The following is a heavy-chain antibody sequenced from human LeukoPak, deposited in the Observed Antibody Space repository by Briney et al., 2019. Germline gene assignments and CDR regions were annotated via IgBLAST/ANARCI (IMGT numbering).Heavy chain of an antibody. CDR3: TRMGDDFWSGYFIGEVDY. V-gene: IGHV3-74*01. D-gene: IGHD3-3*01. CDR2: INSAGSST. CDR1: GFTFSSYW. J-gene: IGHJ4*02. Sequence: PGGSLRLSCAASGFTFSSYWMHWVRQAPGKGLVWVSRINSAGSSTNYADSVKGRFTISRDNAKNTLYLQMNSLRAEDTAVYYCTRMGDDFWSGYFIGEVDYWGRGTLVTVSS.